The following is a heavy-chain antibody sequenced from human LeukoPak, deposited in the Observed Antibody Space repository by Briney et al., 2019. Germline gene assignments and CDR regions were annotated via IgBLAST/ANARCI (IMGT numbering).Heavy chain of an antibody. D-gene: IGHD5-24*01. CDR1: GGTFSSYA. Sequence: SVKVSCKASGGTFSSYAISWVRQAPGQGLEWMGRIIPILGIANYAQKFQGRVTITADKSTSTAYMELSSLRSEDTAVYYCARDQLSGRWLQLNGMDVWGQGTTVTVSS. J-gene: IGHJ6*02. CDR3: ARDQLSGRWLQLNGMDV. CDR2: IIPILGIA. V-gene: IGHV1-69*04.